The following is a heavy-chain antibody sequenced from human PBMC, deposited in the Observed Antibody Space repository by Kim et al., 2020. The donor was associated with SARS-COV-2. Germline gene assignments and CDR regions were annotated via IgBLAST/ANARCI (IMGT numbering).Heavy chain of an antibody. Sequence: ASVKVSCKASGYTFTSYAMHWVRQAPGQRLEWMGWINAGNGNTKYSQKFQGRVTITRDTSASTAYMELSSLRSEDTAVYYCAREGSLLWFGESNWFDPWGQGTLVTVSS. J-gene: IGHJ5*02. CDR1: GYTFTSYA. CDR3: AREGSLLWFGESNWFDP. V-gene: IGHV1-3*01. CDR2: INAGNGNT. D-gene: IGHD3-10*01.